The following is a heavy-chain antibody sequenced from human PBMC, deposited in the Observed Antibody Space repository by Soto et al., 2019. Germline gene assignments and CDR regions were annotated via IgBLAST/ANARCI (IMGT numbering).Heavy chain of an antibody. J-gene: IGHJ3*01. CDR2: SHPTVRA. Sequence: QVQLQESGPGLVKPSETLSLSCNVSGGSISGHFWSWIRRPLGKGLEWIGYSHPTVRALYNPSLKSRVTLSLDMPKSLFSLKLTSVTAAESGVYYCTRGLYTSYERLNVFDVWGHGTMVTVSS. CDR3: TRGLYTSYERLNVFDV. D-gene: IGHD3-16*01. V-gene: IGHV4-59*11. CDR1: GGSISGHF.